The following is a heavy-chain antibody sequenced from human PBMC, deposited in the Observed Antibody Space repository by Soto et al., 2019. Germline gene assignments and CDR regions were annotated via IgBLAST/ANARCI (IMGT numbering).Heavy chain of an antibody. Sequence: PSETLSLTCTVSGGSISSYYWSWIRQPPGKGLEWIGYIYYSGSTNYNPSLKSRVTISVDASKNQFSLKLSSVTDADTAVYYCARSYRRYCSGGSCYSYYYYYMEVWGKGTTVTVSS. D-gene: IGHD2-15*01. CDR3: ARSYRRYCSGGSCYSYYYYYMEV. J-gene: IGHJ6*03. CDR2: IYYSGST. V-gene: IGHV4-59*01. CDR1: GGSISSYY.